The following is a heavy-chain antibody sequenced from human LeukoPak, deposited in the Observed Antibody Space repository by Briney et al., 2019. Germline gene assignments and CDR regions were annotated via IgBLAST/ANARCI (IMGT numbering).Heavy chain of an antibody. CDR3: ARVASSSWYYFDY. CDR2: INHSGST. V-gene: IGHV4-34*01. CDR1: GGSFSGYY. J-gene: IGHJ4*02. D-gene: IGHD6-13*01. Sequence: SETLSLTCAVYGGSFSGYYWRWIRQPPGKGLEWLGEINHSGSTNYNPSLKSRVTISVDTSKNQFSLKLSSVTAADTAVYYCARVASSSWYYFDYWGQGTLVTVSS.